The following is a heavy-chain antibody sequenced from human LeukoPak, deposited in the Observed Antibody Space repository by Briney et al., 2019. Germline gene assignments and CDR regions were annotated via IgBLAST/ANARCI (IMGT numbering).Heavy chain of an antibody. CDR3: ARREGDFWSGYHFDY. J-gene: IGHJ4*02. Sequence: ASVKVSCKASGYTFTSYGISWVRQAPGQGLEWMGWISAYNGNTNYAQKLQGRVTMTTDTSTSTAYMELRSLRSDDTAVYYCARREGDFWSGYHFDYWGQGTLVTVSS. D-gene: IGHD3-3*01. CDR1: GYTFTSYG. CDR2: ISAYNGNT. V-gene: IGHV1-18*01.